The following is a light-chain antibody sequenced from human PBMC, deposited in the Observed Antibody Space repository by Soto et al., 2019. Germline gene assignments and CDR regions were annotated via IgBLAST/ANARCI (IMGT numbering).Light chain of an antibody. CDR1: QSVLYSSDNKNY. Sequence: DRMMTQSPDSLAVSMGERATINCKSSQSVLYSSDNKNYLTWYQQKPGQPPKLLIYWASTRESGVPDRFSGSGSGTDFTLTISSLQAEDVAVYYCQQYYSIPITFGQGTRLEIK. J-gene: IGKJ5*01. CDR3: QQYYSIPIT. V-gene: IGKV4-1*01. CDR2: WAS.